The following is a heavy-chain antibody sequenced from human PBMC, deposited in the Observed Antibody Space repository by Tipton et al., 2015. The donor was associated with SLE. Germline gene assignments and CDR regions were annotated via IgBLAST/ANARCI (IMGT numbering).Heavy chain of an antibody. CDR3: ASLYGSGSGYAFDI. V-gene: IGHV4-39*07. D-gene: IGHD3-10*01. CDR2: INHSGST. CDR1: GGSISSSSYY. J-gene: IGHJ3*02. Sequence: TLSLTCTVSGGSISSSSYYWNWIRQPPGKGLEWIGEINHSGSTNYNPSLKSRVSISLDTSKNQFSLKLNSVTAADTAVYYCASLYGSGSGYAFDIWGQGTMVTVSS.